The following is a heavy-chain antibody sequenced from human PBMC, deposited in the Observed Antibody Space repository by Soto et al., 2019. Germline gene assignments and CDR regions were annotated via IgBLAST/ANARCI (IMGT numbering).Heavy chain of an antibody. CDR2: IWYDGSLQ. CDR1: GFSFENYG. CDR3: ANLWGDGYNLGQDYNGMDV. V-gene: IGHV3-33*06. Sequence: QVQMVESGGGVVQPGRSLRLSCAASGFSFENYGMHWVRQAPGRGLEWVAIIWYDGSLQYYAAAVKGRFTISRDNSKNILYLEMNSLRAEDTAVYYCANLWGDGYNLGQDYNGMDVWGQGTTVIISS. D-gene: IGHD5-12*01. J-gene: IGHJ6*02.